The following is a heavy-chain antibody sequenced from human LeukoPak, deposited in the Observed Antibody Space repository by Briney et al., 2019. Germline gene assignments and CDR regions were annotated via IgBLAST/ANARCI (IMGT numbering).Heavy chain of an antibody. CDR2: ISGDGGST. D-gene: IGHD1-1*01. CDR1: GFTFDDYA. CDR3: AKASMARPFDY. Sequence: PGGSLRLSCAASGFTFDDYAMHWVRQAPGKGLEWVSLISGDGGSTYYADSVKGRFTISRDNSKNSLYLQMNSLRTEGTALYYCAKASMARPFDYWGQGTLVTVSS. V-gene: IGHV3-43*02. J-gene: IGHJ4*02.